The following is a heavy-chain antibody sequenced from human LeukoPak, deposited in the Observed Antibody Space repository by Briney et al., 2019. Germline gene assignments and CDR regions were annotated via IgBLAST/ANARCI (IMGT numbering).Heavy chain of an antibody. CDR1: GYTFTSYY. CDR2: INPTGGST. V-gene: IGHV1-46*01. J-gene: IGHJ3*02. CDR3: ARARSKLGLGVYDAFDI. D-gene: IGHD7-27*01. Sequence: ASVKVSCKASGYTFTSYYMHWVRQAPGQGLEWMGIINPTGGSTTYAQKFQGRVTMTRDTSTSTVYMELSSLRSDDTAVYYCARARSKLGLGVYDAFDIWGQGTMVTVSS.